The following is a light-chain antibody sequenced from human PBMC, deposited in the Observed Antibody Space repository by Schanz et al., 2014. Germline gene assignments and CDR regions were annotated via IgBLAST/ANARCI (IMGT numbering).Light chain of an antibody. CDR1: SSDVGSYNR. CDR3: SSYTSSSPWV. CDR2: EVS. V-gene: IGLV2-18*02. Sequence: QSALTQPPSASGSPGQSVTISCTGTSSDVGSYNRVSWYQQPPGTAPKLMIYEVSNRPSGVPDRFSGSKSGNTASLTISGLQDEDEADYYCSSYTSSSPWVFGGGTKLTVL. J-gene: IGLJ3*02.